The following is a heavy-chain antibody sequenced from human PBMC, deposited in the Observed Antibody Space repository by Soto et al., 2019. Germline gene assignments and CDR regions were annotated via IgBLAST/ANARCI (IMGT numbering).Heavy chain of an antibody. D-gene: IGHD6-19*01. CDR2: INAGNGNT. Sequence: ASVKVSCKTSGYTFTRYNIHWVRQAPGQRLEWMGWINAGNGNTKYSQNLQGRVTITRDTSASTAYMELSSLRSEDTAVYYCARGAVAGTLLCEYWGQGTLVTVSS. CDR1: GYTFTRYN. J-gene: IGHJ4*02. V-gene: IGHV1-3*01. CDR3: ARGAVAGTLLCEY.